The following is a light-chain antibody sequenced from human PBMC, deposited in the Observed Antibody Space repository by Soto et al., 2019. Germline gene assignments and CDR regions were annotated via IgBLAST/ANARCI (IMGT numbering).Light chain of an antibody. CDR1: QSLLHSNGYNY. CDR3: MQALQTTYT. Sequence: DIVMTQSPLSLPVTPGEPASISCRSSQSLLHSNGYNYLDWYLQKPGQSPHLLIYLGSNRSSGVPDMFSCSGSGTACTLKISRVEDGDVGVYYCMQALQTTYTFGQGTKLEIK. CDR2: LGS. V-gene: IGKV2-28*01. J-gene: IGKJ2*01.